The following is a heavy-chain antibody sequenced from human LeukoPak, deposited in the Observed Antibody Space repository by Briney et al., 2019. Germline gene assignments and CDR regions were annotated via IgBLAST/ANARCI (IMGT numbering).Heavy chain of an antibody. CDR2: IYDSGST. V-gene: IGHV4-59*01. CDR3: ARLRAYYDILTGYYPSMFVDY. CDR1: GGSISSYY. Sequence: SETLSLTCTVSGGSISSYYWSWIRQPPGKGLEWIGYIYDSGSTNYNPSLKSRVTISVDTSKNQFSLKLSSVTAADTAVYYCARLRAYYDILTGYYPSMFVDYWGQGTLVTVSS. J-gene: IGHJ4*02. D-gene: IGHD3-9*01.